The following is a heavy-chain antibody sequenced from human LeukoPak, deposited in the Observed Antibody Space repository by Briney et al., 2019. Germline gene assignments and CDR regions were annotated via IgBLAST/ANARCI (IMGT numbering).Heavy chain of an antibody. Sequence: SQTLSLTCTVSGGSISSGGYYWSWIRQPPGKGLEWIGYIYHSGSTYYNPSLKSRVTISVDRSKNQFSLKLSSVTAADTAVYYCARGDSSYYYYYMDVWGKGTTVTVSS. CDR1: GGSISSGGYY. D-gene: IGHD3-22*01. V-gene: IGHV4-30-2*01. CDR3: ARGDSSYYYYYMDV. CDR2: IYHSGST. J-gene: IGHJ6*03.